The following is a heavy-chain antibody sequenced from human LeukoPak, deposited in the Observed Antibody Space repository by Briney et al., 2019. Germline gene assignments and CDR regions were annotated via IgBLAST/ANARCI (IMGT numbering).Heavy chain of an antibody. V-gene: IGHV4-4*02. CDR1: RGTHRHTNC. CDR3: ARLRRDYVYGSYV. D-gene: IGHD3-16*01. CDR2: VNLQGST. J-gene: IGHJ6*04. Sequence: SETLSHTCGVTRGTHRHTNCWTWVRQPPGKGLEWIGEVNLQGSTNYNPSLKSRVTISVDTSKNQFSLKLSSVTAADTAVYYCARLRRDYVYGSYVCVGGTTVTVSS.